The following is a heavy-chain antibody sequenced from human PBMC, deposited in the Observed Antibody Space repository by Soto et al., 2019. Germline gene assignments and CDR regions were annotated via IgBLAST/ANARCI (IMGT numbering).Heavy chain of an antibody. D-gene: IGHD2-15*01. CDR3: ARVKGVVAATRWFDP. J-gene: IGHJ5*02. Sequence: PGGSLRLSCAASGFTFSSYWMSWVRQAPGKGLEWVANIKQDGSEKYYVDSVKGRFTISRDNAKNSLYLQMNSLRAEDTAVYYCARVKGVVAATRWFDPWGQGTLVTVSS. CDR1: GFTFSSYW. V-gene: IGHV3-7*03. CDR2: IKQDGSEK.